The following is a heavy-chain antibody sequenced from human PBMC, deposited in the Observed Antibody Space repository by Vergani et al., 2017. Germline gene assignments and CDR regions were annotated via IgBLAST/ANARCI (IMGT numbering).Heavy chain of an antibody. V-gene: IGHV3-66*02. CDR1: GFTVSSNY. D-gene: IGHD2-2*02. J-gene: IGHJ6*02. Sequence: EVQLVESGGGLVQPGGSLRLSCAASGFTVSSNYMSWVRQAPGKGLEWVSVIYSGGSTYYADSVKGRFTISRDNTKNTLYLQMNSLRAEDTAVYYCARDRYCSSTSCYTGGYYYGMDVWRQGP. CDR2: IYSGGST. CDR3: ARDRYCSSTSCYTGGYYYGMDV.